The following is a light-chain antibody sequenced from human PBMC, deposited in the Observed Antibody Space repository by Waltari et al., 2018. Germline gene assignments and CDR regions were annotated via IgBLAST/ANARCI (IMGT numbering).Light chain of an antibody. CDR1: SSDVGYYNF. J-gene: IGLJ3*02. V-gene: IGLV2-11*01. Sequence: QSALTQPHSVSGSPGQSVTISCTGTSSDVGYYNFVSWYQQHPGKAPKLMIYDVTKRPSGVPDRFSGSKSGTSASLAITGLQAEDEADYYCQSYDSSLSGSWVFGGGTKLTV. CDR2: DVT. CDR3: QSYDSSLSGSWV.